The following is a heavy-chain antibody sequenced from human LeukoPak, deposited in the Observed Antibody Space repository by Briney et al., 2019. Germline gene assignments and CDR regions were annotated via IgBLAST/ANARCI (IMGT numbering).Heavy chain of an antibody. Sequence: GGSLRLSCAASGFTFSSYWMSWVRQAPGKGLEWVANIKQDGSEKYYVDSVKGRFTISRDNAKNSLYLQMNSLRSDDTAVYYCARDLGGPGVDYWGQGTLVTVSS. D-gene: IGHD3-16*01. V-gene: IGHV3-7*03. CDR3: ARDLGGPGVDY. CDR1: GFTFSSYW. CDR2: IKQDGSEK. J-gene: IGHJ4*02.